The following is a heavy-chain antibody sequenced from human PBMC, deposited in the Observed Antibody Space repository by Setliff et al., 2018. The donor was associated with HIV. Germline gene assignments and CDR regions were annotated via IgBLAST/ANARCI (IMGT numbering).Heavy chain of an antibody. CDR1: GFTFSSYS. V-gene: IGHV3-21*01. CDR2: ISSSSSYI. D-gene: IGHD3-22*01. J-gene: IGHJ4*02. Sequence: GESLKISCAASGFTFSSYSMNWVRQAPGKGLEWVSSISSSSSYIYYADSVKGRFTISRDNAKNSLYLQMNSLRAEDTAVYYCAREDGAYYYDSSGLDYWGQGTLVTVPQ. CDR3: AREDGAYYYDSSGLDY.